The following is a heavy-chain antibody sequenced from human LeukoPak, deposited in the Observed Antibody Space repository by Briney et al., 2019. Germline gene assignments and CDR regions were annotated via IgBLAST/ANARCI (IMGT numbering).Heavy chain of an antibody. V-gene: IGHV3-23*01. Sequence: GGSLRLSCAASGFTFSRFTMNWVRQAPGKGLEWVSGISGSDSSTHYADFVKGRFTISRDNSKNTLYLQMNSLRADDTAVYYCAKGGGWLYYFDYWGQGTLVTVSS. J-gene: IGHJ4*02. CDR2: ISGSDSST. CDR3: AKGGGWLYYFDY. CDR1: GFTFSRFT. D-gene: IGHD4-23*01.